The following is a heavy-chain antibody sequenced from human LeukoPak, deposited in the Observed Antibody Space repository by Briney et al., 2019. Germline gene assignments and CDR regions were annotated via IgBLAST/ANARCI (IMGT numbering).Heavy chain of an antibody. Sequence: QPGASLRLSCAASEFTFSNFRMNWVRQAPGKGLEWISYISGSSNTIYYADSVKGRFTISRDNSKNTLYLQMNSLRAEDTAVYYCVKIDGSGSYYPPDYWGQGTLVTVSS. V-gene: IGHV3-48*01. CDR2: ISGSSNTI. J-gene: IGHJ4*02. CDR1: EFTFSNFR. CDR3: VKIDGSGSYYPPDY. D-gene: IGHD3-10*01.